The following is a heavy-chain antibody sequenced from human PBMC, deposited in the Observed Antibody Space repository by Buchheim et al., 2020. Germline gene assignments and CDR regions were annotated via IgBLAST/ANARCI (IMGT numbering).Heavy chain of an antibody. CDR1: GGSFSGYY. CDR2: INHSGST. J-gene: IGHJ5*02. D-gene: IGHD2-15*01. CDR3: ARVVVVVAATPYPRWFDP. Sequence: QVQLQQWGAGLLKPSETLSLTCAVYGGSFSGYYWSWIRQPPGKGLEWIGEINHSGSTKYNPSLKSRVTISVDTSKNQSSLKLSSVTAADTAVYYCARVVVVVAATPYPRWFDPWGQGTL. V-gene: IGHV4-34*01.